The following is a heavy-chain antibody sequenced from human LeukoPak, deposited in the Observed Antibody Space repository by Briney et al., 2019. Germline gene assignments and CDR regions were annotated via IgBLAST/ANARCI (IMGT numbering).Heavy chain of an antibody. J-gene: IGHJ5*02. Sequence: SQTLSLTCTVSGGSISSGSYYWSWIRQPAGKGLEWIGRIYTSGSTNYNPSLKSRVTISVDTSKNQFSLKLSSVTAADTAVYFCATFKGYYDSSGPNWFDPWGQGTLVTVSS. CDR1: GGSISSGSYY. V-gene: IGHV4-61*02. D-gene: IGHD3-22*01. CDR2: IYTSGST. CDR3: ATFKGYYDSSGPNWFDP.